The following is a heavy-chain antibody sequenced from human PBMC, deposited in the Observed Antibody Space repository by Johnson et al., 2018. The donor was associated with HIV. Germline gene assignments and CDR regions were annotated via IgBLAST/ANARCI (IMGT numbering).Heavy chain of an antibody. CDR3: ASLSGRYCSGGSCPLGAFDI. Sequence: QVQLVESGGGVVQPGRSLRLSCAASGFTFSSYGMAWVRQAPGKGLEWVTVISFAGVKKYYADSVKGRFTISRDNSKNTLYLQMNSLSAEDTAVYYRASLSGRYCSGGSCPLGAFDIWGQGTMVTVSS. V-gene: IGHV3-30*03. D-gene: IGHD2-15*01. J-gene: IGHJ3*02. CDR2: ISFAGVKK. CDR1: GFTFSSYG.